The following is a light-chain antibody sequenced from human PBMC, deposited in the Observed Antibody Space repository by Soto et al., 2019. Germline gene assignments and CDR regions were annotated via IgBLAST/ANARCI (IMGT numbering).Light chain of an antibody. CDR3: HQYSSYSWT. Sequence: DIQMTQSPSTLPASVGDRVTITCRASRSSSNWLAWYQQKPGKAPKLLIYDASSLESGVPSRFSGSGSGTDFTLTIGSLQPDDFATYYCHQYSSYSWTFGQGTKV. J-gene: IGKJ1*01. V-gene: IGKV1-5*01. CDR1: RSSSNW. CDR2: DAS.